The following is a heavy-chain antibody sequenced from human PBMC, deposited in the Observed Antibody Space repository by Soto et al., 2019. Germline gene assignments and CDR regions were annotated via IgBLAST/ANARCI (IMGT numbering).Heavy chain of an antibody. J-gene: IGHJ5*02. Sequence: QVQLQQWGAGLLKPSETLSLTCAVYGGSFSGYYWSWIRQPPGKGLKWIGEINHSGSTNYNPSLKSRVTISVDTSKSQFSLKLSSVTAAGTAVYYWARGLQQQLVQGNWFDPWGQGTLVTVSS. CDR1: GGSFSGYY. D-gene: IGHD6-13*01. V-gene: IGHV4-34*01. CDR3: ARGLQQQLVQGNWFDP. CDR2: INHSGST.